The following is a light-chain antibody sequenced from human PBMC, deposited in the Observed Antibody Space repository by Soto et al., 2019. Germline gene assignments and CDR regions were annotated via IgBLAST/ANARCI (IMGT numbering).Light chain of an antibody. V-gene: IGKV1-5*01. CDR2: DAS. J-gene: IGKJ1*01. Sequence: DIQITQSPSTLSGSVGDRVTITCRASQSISSWLAWYQQKPGKAPKILIYDASRLESGVPSRFSGTGSGTDFTLTINSLQPDDFGTYYCQQYNSYWTFGQGTKVDIK. CDR3: QQYNSYWT. CDR1: QSISSW.